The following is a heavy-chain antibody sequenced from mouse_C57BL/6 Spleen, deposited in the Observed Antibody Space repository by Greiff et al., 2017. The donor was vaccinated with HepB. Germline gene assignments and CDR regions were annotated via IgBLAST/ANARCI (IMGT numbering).Heavy chain of an antibody. V-gene: IGHV1-4*01. D-gene: IGHD1-1*01. CDR1: GYTFTSYT. CDR2: INPSSGYT. J-gene: IGHJ1*03. Sequence: VKLMESGAELARPGASVKMSCKASGYTFTSYTMHWVKQRPGQGLEWIGYINPSSGYTKYNQKFKDKATLTADKSSSTAYMQLSSLTSEDSAVYYCARSEYYGSSYAGYFDVWGTGTTVTVSS. CDR3: ARSEYYGSSYAGYFDV.